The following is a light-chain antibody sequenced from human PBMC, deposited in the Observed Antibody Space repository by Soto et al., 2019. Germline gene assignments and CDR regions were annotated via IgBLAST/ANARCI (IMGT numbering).Light chain of an antibody. CDR2: DVT. CDR3: VSFTSSTTYV. Sequence: QSVLTQPASVSYSPGQSITISCTGTSSDVGGSNHVSWYQHHPGKAPKLMIYDVTNRPSGVSHRFSGSKSGSTASLIISGLQAEDEADYYCVSFTSSTTYVFGTGTKVTVL. J-gene: IGLJ1*01. CDR1: SSDVGGSNH. V-gene: IGLV2-14*01.